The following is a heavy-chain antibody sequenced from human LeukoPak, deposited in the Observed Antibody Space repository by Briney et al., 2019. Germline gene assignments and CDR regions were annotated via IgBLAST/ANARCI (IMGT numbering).Heavy chain of an antibody. CDR2: IYYSGST. J-gene: IGHJ6*03. V-gene: IGHV4-31*03. CDR3: ARVVPAAIGYYYYMDV. CDR1: GGSISSGGYY. Sequence: SETLSLTCTVSGGSISSGGYYWSWIRQHPGKGLEWIGYIYYSGSTYYNPSLKSRVTISVDTSKNQFSLKLSSVTAADTAVYYSARVVPAAIGYYYYMDVWGKGTTVTVSS. D-gene: IGHD2-2*01.